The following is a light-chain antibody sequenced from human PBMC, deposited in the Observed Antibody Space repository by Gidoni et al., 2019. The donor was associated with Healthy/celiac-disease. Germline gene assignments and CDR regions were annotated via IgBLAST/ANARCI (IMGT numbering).Light chain of an antibody. V-gene: IGLV1-40*01. CDR1: SSNIGAGYD. J-gene: IGLJ7*01. Sequence: QSVLTQPPSVSGAPGQRVTIPCTGRSSNIGAGYDVHWYQQLPGTAPKLLLSGNSNRPSGVPDRFSGSKSGTSAALAITGLQAEDEADYYCQSYDSSLSGSSVFGGGTQLTVL. CDR2: GNS. CDR3: QSYDSSLSGSSV.